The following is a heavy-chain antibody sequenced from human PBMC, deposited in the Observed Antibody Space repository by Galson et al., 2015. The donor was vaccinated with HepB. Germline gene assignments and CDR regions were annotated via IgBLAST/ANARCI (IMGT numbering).Heavy chain of an antibody. CDR3: ARVSGTIYYYGMDV. D-gene: IGHD6-13*01. Sequence: CAISGDSVSNNNAAWYWIRQSPLRGLEWLGRTYYRAKWYNDYAEFLRSRITINPDTSKNQFSLQLNSVTPEDTAVYYCARVSGTIYYYGMDVWGQGTTVSVSS. V-gene: IGHV6-1*01. J-gene: IGHJ6*02. CDR2: TYYRAKWYN. CDR1: GDSVSNNNAA.